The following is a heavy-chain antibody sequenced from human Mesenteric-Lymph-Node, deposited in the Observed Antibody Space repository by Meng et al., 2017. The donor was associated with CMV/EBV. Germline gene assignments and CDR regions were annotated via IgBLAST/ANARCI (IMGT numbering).Heavy chain of an antibody. Sequence: GESLKISCKASGYSFGNYGISWVRQAPRHGLEWMGWISAHNGNTKYSENLQGRVSMTTDTATSTAYMELGSLRSDDTAIYYCARFGQVVPMRHDYQNGMDVWGQGTPVTVSS. CDR2: ISAHNGNT. D-gene: IGHD2-2*01. J-gene: IGHJ6*02. CDR3: ARFGQVVPMRHDYQNGMDV. CDR1: GYSFGNYG. V-gene: IGHV1-18*01.